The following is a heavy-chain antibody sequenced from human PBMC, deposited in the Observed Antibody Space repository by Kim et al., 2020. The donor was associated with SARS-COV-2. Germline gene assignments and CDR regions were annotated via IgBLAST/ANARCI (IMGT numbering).Heavy chain of an antibody. Sequence: YADSVKGRFTLSSNNAKNSLYLQMNSLRAEDTAVYYCARAYSSGWAYFDYWGQGTLVTVSS. D-gene: IGHD6-19*01. J-gene: IGHJ4*02. V-gene: IGHV3-11*04. CDR3: ARAYSSGWAYFDY.